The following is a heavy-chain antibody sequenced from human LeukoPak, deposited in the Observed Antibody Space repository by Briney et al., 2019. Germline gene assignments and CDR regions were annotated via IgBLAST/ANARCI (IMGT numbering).Heavy chain of an antibody. D-gene: IGHD1-7*01. J-gene: IGHJ4*02. CDR3: ADLGTSD. CDR2: INSDGSAK. Sequence: PGGSLRLSCAVSGFRFSSQWMTWVRQAPGTGLEWVATINSDGSAKYHVDSVKGRFTISRDNAKNLVYLQMSTLRAEDTAVYYCADLGTSDCGQGTLVTVSS. CDR1: GFRFSSQW. V-gene: IGHV3-7*01.